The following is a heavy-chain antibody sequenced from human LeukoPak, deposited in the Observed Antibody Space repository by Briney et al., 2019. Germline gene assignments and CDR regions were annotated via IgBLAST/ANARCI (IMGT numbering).Heavy chain of an antibody. D-gene: IGHD5-18*01. Sequence: SVKVSCKASGGTFSSYAISWVRQAPGQGLEWMGGIIPIFGTANYAQKFQGRVTITTDESTSTAYMELSSLRSEDTAVYYYASLSNPRGYSYGLPSNFDYWGQGTLVTVSS. V-gene: IGHV1-69*05. J-gene: IGHJ4*02. CDR2: IIPIFGTA. CDR3: ASLSNPRGYSYGLPSNFDY. CDR1: GGTFSSYA.